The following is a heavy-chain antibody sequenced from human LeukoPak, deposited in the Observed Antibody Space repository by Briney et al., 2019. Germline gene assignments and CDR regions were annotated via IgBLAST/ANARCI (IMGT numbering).Heavy chain of an antibody. CDR2: IYYSGST. D-gene: IGHD6-19*01. Sequence: PSETLSLTCTVSGGSMSPYHWGWIRQPPGKGLEWTGYIYYSGSTNYNPSLNSRVTISVDTSKNQFSLRLSSVTAADTAIYYCARAVSGRFDYWGQGTLVAVSS. V-gene: IGHV4-59*08. J-gene: IGHJ4*02. CDR3: ARAVSGRFDY. CDR1: GGSMSPYH.